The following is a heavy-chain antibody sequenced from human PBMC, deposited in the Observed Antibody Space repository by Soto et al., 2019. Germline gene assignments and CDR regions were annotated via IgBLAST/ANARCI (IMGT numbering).Heavy chain of an antibody. CDR2: IHHSGDT. CDR3: ARIDYGSGSDYNFDY. V-gene: IGHV4-4*02. CDR1: SGSISSSYW. Sequence: QVQLQESGPGLVTPSGTLSVTCAVSSGSISSSYWWSWVRRPPGERLEGIGEIHHSGDTNYNPSLESRVTISVDKSKNQLSLRLSSVTAADTAVYYCARIDYGSGSDYNFDYWGQGTLVTVSS. J-gene: IGHJ4*02. D-gene: IGHD3-10*01.